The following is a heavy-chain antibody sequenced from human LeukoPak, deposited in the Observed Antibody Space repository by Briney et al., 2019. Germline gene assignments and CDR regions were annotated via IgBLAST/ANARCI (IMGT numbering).Heavy chain of an antibody. V-gene: IGHV1-18*01. CDR2: VSSYNDNT. D-gene: IGHD3-22*01. CDR1: GYPFTSYG. CDR3: ARDYHDSSGYGHYYVMDV. Sequence: ASVKVSCKASGYPFTSYGISWVRHAPGQGLDWMGWVSSYNDNTNHAQKVQRKVNMTTDKATNTAYMELRSLRSEDTAVYYCARDYHDSSGYGHYYVMDVWGQGTTVTVSS. J-gene: IGHJ6*02.